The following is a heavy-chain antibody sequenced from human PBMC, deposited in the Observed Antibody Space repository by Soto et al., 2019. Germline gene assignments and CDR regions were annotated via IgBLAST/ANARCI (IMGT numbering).Heavy chain of an antibody. J-gene: IGHJ3*02. CDR3: AKTYCSGGSCYPRLIDAFDI. CDR1: GFTFSSYG. CDR2: ISYDGSNK. D-gene: IGHD2-15*01. V-gene: IGHV3-30*18. Sequence: GGSLRLSCAASGFTFSSYGMHWVRQAPGKGLEWVAVISYDGSNKDYADSVKGRFNISRYNSKNTRNLQMNSLRPEDTAVYYCAKTYCSGGSCYPRLIDAFDIWGQGTMVTVSS.